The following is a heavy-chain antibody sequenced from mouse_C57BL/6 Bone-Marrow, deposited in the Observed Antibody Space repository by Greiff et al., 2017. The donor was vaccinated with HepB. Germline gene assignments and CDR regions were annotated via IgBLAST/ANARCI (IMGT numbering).Heavy chain of an antibody. CDR1: GYTFTDYN. J-gene: IGHJ1*03. D-gene: IGHD1-1*01. CDR2: INPNNGGT. CDR3: ARWGRAVVATGDWYFDG. V-gene: IGHV1-18*01. Sequence: EVQLQQSGPELVKPGASVKIPCKASGYTFTDYNMDWVKQSHGKSLEWIGDINPNNGGTIYNQKFKGKATLTVDKSSSTAYMELRSLTSEDTAVYYCARWGRAVVATGDWYFDGWGTGTTVTVSS.